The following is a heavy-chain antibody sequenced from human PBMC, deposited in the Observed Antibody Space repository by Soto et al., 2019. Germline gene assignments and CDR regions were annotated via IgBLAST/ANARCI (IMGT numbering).Heavy chain of an antibody. V-gene: IGHV3-23*01. CDR2: ISGGGDAT. Sequence: PGGSLRLSCAATGFTFNNFAMNWVRQGPGKGLEWVSGISGGGDATRYADSVKGRFTISRDNAERMVYLDMYSLIPDDTAIYYCAKNIHSSSGFAYWGQGTPVTVSS. J-gene: IGHJ4*02. CDR1: GFTFNNFA. CDR3: AKNIHSSSGFAY. D-gene: IGHD6-6*01.